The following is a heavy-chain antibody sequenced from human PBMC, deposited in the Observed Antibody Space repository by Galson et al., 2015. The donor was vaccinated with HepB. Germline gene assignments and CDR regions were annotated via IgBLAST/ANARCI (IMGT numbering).Heavy chain of an antibody. CDR2: INAGNGNT. CDR3: ARDQGVRYYYGMDV. CDR1: GYTFTSYA. J-gene: IGHJ6*02. Sequence: SVKVSCKASGYTFTSYAMHWVRQAPGQRLEWMGWINAGNGNTKYSQKFQGRVTITRDTSASTAYMELSSLRSEDTAVYYCARDQGVRYYYGMDVWGQGTTVTVSS. D-gene: IGHD1-1*01. V-gene: IGHV1-3*01.